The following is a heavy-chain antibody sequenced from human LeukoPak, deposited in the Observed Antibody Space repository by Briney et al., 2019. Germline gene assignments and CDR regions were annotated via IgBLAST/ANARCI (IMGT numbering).Heavy chain of an antibody. CDR2: IYYSGST. J-gene: IGHJ4*02. V-gene: IGHV4-59*01. Sequence: PSETLSLTCTVSGGSISSYYWSWIRQPPGKGLEWIGYIYYSGSTNYNPSLKSRVTISVDTSKNQFSLKLSSVTAADTAVYYCARVGPLFYYFDYWGQGTPVTVSS. CDR1: GGSISSYY. D-gene: IGHD3-16*01. CDR3: ARVGPLFYYFDY.